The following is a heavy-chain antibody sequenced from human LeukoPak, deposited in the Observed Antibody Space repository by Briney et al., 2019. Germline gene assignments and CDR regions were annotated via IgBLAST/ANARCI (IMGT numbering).Heavy chain of an antibody. CDR3: ARRNYGSGDNNWFDP. CDR2: IYYSGST. J-gene: IGHJ5*02. V-gene: IGHV4-31*03. CDR1: GDSISSGDYY. Sequence: SQTLSLTCTVSGDSISSGDYYCSWIRPHPGEGLEWIGYIYYSGSTYYNPSLKSRVTISVDTSKNQFSLKLSSVIAADTAVYYCARRNYGSGDNNWFDPWGQGTLVTVSS. D-gene: IGHD3-10*01.